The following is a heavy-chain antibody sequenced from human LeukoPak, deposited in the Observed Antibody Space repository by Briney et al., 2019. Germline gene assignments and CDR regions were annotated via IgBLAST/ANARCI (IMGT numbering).Heavy chain of an antibody. D-gene: IGHD3-3*01. J-gene: IGHJ3*02. V-gene: IGHV3-74*01. CDR2: VNSDGSST. CDR1: GFTFSSYW. CDR3: ARGRGYYSLDAFDI. Sequence: PGGSLRLSCAGSGFTFSSYWMHWVRHAPGKGLVWVSRVNSDGSSTSYADSVKGRFTISRDNAKNTLYLQMNSLRAEDTAVYYCARGRGYYSLDAFDIWGQGTMVTVSS.